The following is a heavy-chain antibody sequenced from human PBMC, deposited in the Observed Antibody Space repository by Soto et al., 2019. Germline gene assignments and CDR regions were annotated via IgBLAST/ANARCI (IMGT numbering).Heavy chain of an antibody. CDR2: IYYSGRT. CDR3: ARCYGSGSYYDY. J-gene: IGHJ4*02. D-gene: IGHD3-10*01. CDR1: GGSISSVDYY. Sequence: QVQLQESGPGLVKHSQTLSITCTVSGGSISSVDYYWSWIRQPPGKGLEWIGYIYYSGRTYYNPSLKRRVTISVDTSKNPFPQKLSSVTDADTAVYYCARCYGSGSYYDYWGQGTLVTVSS. V-gene: IGHV4-30-4*01.